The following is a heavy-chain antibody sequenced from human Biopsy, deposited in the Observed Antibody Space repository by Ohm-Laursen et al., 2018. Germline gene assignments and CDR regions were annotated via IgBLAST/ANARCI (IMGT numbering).Heavy chain of an antibody. CDR3: ARDFRAGSGFLRSNNHYCGMDV. J-gene: IGHJ6*02. CDR2: IYYHNRRS. D-gene: IGHD5-24*01. V-gene: IGHV4-59*01. Sequence: GTLSLTCTVSGGSISGYYWTWIRQSPGKGLEWIGYIYYHNRRSSYNPSLKSRATMSVDTSQNQFSLNLNSVTAADTAVYYCARDFRAGSGFLRSNNHYCGMDVWGPGTRVTVSS. CDR1: GGSISGYY.